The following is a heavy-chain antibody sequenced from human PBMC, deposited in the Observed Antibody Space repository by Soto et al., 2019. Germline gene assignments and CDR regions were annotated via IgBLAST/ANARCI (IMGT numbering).Heavy chain of an antibody. D-gene: IGHD2-8*02. CDR3: ARDKITGLFDY. J-gene: IGHJ4*02. V-gene: IGHV4-34*01. CDR1: GGSFSGYY. CDR2: INHSGST. Sequence: QVQLQQWGAGLLKPSETLSLTCAVYGGSFSGYYWTWIRQPPGTGLEWIGEINHSGSTNYNPSLKXXVTISVDTSKNQFSLKRTSVTAADPAVYYCARDKITGLFDYWGQGTLVTVSS.